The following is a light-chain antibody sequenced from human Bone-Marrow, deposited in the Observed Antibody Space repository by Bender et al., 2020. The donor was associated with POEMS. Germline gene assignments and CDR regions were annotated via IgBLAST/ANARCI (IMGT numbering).Light chain of an antibody. Sequence: QSMLTQAPSASGTPRQRLTISCSGSNSNLGRNFAYWYKQLPGTAPKLLIYGYNNRPSGVPDRFSGSKSGTSASLAITGLQAEDEGDYYCQSYDNSLGGWVFGGGTKLTVL. V-gene: IGLV1-40*01. CDR3: QSYDNSLGGWV. J-gene: IGLJ3*02. CDR2: GYN. CDR1: NSNLGRNF.